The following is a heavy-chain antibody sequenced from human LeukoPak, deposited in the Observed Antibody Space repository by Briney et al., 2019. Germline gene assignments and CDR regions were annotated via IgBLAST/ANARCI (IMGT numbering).Heavy chain of an antibody. CDR2: ISGSGGST. D-gene: IGHD2-21*02. V-gene: IGHV3-23*01. CDR3: ARSVVVTANLDY. J-gene: IGHJ4*02. CDR1: GFTFRSYA. Sequence: PGGSLRLSCVASGFTFRSYAMSWVRQAPGKGLEWVSGISGSGGSTYYADSVRGRFTISRDNSKNTLYLQMGSLRAEDMAVYYCARSVVVTANLDYWGQGTLVTVSS.